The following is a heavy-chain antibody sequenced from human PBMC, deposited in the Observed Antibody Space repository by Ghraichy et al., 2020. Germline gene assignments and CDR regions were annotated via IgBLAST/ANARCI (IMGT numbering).Heavy chain of an antibody. CDR2: IYYSGST. CDR3: ARGASSSGWYYYYYGMDV. Sequence: SETLSLTCTVSGGSISSYYWSWIRQPQGKGLEWIGYIYYSGSTNYNPSLKSRVTISVDTSKNQFSLKLSSVTAVDTAVYYCARGASSSGWYYYYYGMDVWGQGTTVTVSS. D-gene: IGHD6-19*01. V-gene: IGHV4-59*01. CDR1: GGSISSYY. J-gene: IGHJ6*02.